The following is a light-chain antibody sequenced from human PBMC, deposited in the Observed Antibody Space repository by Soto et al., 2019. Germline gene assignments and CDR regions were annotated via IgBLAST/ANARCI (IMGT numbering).Light chain of an antibody. CDR3: QQYGVSPLLFT. V-gene: IGKV3-20*01. CDR1: QSVSNNY. Sequence: EIVLVQSPGTLSLSPGERATLSCRASQSVSNNYLAWYQQKPGQAPRLLIYGASSRATGVPDRFSGSGTGTDFSLTITRLEPEDFAVYYGQQYGVSPLLFTFGQGTKV. CDR2: GAS. J-gene: IGKJ2*01.